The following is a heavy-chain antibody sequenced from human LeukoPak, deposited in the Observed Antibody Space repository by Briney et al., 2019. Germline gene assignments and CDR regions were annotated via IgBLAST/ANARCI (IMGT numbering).Heavy chain of an antibody. V-gene: IGHV1-8*02. CDR2: MNPNSGNT. CDR3: ARSRGITVTTAFDY. CDR1: GYTFTSYD. J-gene: IGHJ4*02. D-gene: IGHD4-17*01. Sequence: ASVKVSCKASGYTFTSYDINWVRQATGQGLEWMGWMNPNSGNTGYAQKFQGRVTMTTDTSTSTAYMELRSLRSDDTAVYYCARSRGITVTTAFDYWGQGTLVTVSS.